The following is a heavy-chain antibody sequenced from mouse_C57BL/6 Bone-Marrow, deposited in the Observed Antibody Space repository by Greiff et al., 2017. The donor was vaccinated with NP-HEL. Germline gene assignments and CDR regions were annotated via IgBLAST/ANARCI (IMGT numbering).Heavy chain of an antibody. CDR2: IWRGGST. Sequence: QVQLKESGPGLVQPSQSLSITCTVSGFSLTSYGVHWVRQSPGKGLEWLGVIWRGGSTDYNAAFMSRLSITKDNTKSQVFFKVNSLQADDTDIYCCATGEFWGITTVVATDWYFDVWGTGTTVTVSS. J-gene: IGHJ1*03. CDR1: GFSLTSYG. D-gene: IGHD1-1*01. CDR3: ATGEFWGITTVVATDWYFDV. V-gene: IGHV2-5*01.